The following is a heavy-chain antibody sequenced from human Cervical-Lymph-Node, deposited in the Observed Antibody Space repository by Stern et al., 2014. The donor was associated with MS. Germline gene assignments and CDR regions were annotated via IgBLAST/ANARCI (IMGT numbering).Heavy chain of an antibody. V-gene: IGHV1-2*02. D-gene: IGHD1-26*01. CDR3: ARDRGSHSDY. CDR2: ISTDTGGA. J-gene: IGHJ4*02. CDR1: GYSFTAYF. Sequence: QVQLVQSGAEVKKPGASVKVSCKASGYSFTAYFIHWERQAPGQGLEWMGWISTDTGGANYAQRFQGRVAMTRDTSISTTYMELSRLRSDDTAVYYCARDRGSHSDYWGQGTLVTVSP.